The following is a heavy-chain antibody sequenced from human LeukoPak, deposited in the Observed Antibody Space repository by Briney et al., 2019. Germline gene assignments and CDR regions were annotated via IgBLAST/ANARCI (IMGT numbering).Heavy chain of an antibody. J-gene: IGHJ6*04. Sequence: SETLSLTCTVSGGSISSYYWSWIRQPPGKGLEWIGYIYYSGSTNYNPPLKSRVTISVDTSKNQFSLKLSSVTAADTAVYYCARDTEPTGTAPYGMDVWGKGTTVTVSS. CDR3: ARDTEPTGTAPYGMDV. D-gene: IGHD1-1*01. CDR2: IYYSGST. CDR1: GGSISSYY. V-gene: IGHV4-59*01.